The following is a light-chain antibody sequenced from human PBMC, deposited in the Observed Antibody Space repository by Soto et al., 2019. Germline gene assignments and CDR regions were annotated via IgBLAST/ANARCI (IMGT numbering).Light chain of an antibody. J-gene: IGLJ2*01. Sequence: QLVLTQPPSASGTPGQRVTISCSGSSSNIGSNHVYWYQQFPGMAPKLLMYRSDQRPTGVPDRFSGSMSGTSASLAISGLRSDDEADYFCSARDDILSGVVFGGGTKLTVL. CDR2: RSD. CDR1: SSNIGSNH. CDR3: SARDDILSGVV. V-gene: IGLV1-47*01.